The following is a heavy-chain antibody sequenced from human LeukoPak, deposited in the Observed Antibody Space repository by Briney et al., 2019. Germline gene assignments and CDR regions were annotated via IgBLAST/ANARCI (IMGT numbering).Heavy chain of an antibody. Sequence: ASVKVSCKLSGNTLRELPIQXXXXXXGXGLXXXXGFDPXXXEIVYAQXFQXXXXXTEDXSTNTAYMELTSLTSDDTALYYCATRGSDFWSGFDYWGQGTQVTVSS. CDR1: GNTLRELP. V-gene: IGHV1-24*01. J-gene: IGHJ4*02. CDR2: FDPXXXEI. D-gene: IGHD3-3*01. CDR3: ATRGSDFWSGFDY.